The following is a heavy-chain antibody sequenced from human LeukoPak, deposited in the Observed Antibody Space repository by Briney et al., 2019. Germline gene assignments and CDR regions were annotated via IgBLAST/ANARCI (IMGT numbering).Heavy chain of an antibody. CDR2: INHSGST. D-gene: IGHD6-13*01. CDR1: GGSFSGYY. V-gene: IGHV4-34*01. Sequence: SETLSLTCAVYGGSFSGYYWSWIRQPPGKGLEWIGEINHSGSTNYNPSLKSQVTISVDTSKNQFSLKLSSVTAADTAVYYCARGKRGYSSSWYDYWGQGTLVIVSS. J-gene: IGHJ4*02. CDR3: ARGKRGYSSSWYDY.